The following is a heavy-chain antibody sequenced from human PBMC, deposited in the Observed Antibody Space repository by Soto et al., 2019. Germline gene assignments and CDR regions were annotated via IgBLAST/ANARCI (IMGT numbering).Heavy chain of an antibody. J-gene: IGHJ1*01. CDR3: ASIIFPLVPAANEYFQH. Sequence: QVQLVQSGAEVKKPGSSVKVSCKASGGTFSSYTISWVRQAPGHGLEWMGRIIPILGIANYAQKFQGRVTITADKSTSTAYRELSSLRSEDTAVYYCASIIFPLVPAANEYFQHWGQGTLVTVS. CDR1: GGTFSSYT. V-gene: IGHV1-69*02. D-gene: IGHD2-2*01. CDR2: IIPILGIA.